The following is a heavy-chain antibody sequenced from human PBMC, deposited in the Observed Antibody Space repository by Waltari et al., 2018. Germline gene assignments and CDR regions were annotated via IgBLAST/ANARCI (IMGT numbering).Heavy chain of an antibody. CDR3: ARGRFYDYVWGSYRYTGAFDY. Sequence: QVQLQQWGAGLLKPSETLSLTCAVYGGSFSGYYWRWIRQPPGKGLEWIGEINHSGSTNYNPSLKSRVTISVDTSKNQFSLKLSSVTAADTAVYYCARGRFYDYVWGSYRYTGAFDYWGQGTLVTVSS. CDR1: GGSFSGYY. J-gene: IGHJ4*02. CDR2: INHSGST. V-gene: IGHV4-34*01. D-gene: IGHD3-16*02.